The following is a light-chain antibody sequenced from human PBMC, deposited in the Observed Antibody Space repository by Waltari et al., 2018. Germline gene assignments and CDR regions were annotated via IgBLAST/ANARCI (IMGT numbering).Light chain of an antibody. V-gene: IGLV3-21*04. CDR2: HDS. CDR3: QVWDASSDHPWV. CDR1: NIGTKS. J-gene: IGLJ3*02. Sequence: SYVLTQPPSVSVAPGKTARITCGGDNIGTKSVHWYQQKPGQAPVVVIYHDSDRPSGIPGRFSGSNSGNTATLTISRVEAGDEADYYCQVWDASSDHPWVFGGGTKLTVL.